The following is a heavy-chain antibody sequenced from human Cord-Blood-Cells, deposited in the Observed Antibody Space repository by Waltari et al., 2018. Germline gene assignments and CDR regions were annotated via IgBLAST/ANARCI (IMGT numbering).Heavy chain of an antibody. J-gene: IGHJ3*02. D-gene: IGHD3-10*01. Sequence: QLQLQESGPGLVKPSETLSLTCTVSGGSISSSSYYWGWIRQPPGKGLEWIGSIYYSGSTYYNPSLKSRGTISVDTSKNQFSLKLSAVTAADTAVYYCARTKGFGSDAFDIWGQGTMVTVSS. V-gene: IGHV4-39*07. CDR1: GGSISSSSYY. CDR3: ARTKGFGSDAFDI. CDR2: IYYSGST.